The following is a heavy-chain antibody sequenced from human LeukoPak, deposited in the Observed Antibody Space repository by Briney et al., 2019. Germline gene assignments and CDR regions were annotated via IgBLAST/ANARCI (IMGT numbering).Heavy chain of an antibody. CDR1: GFTVTSNY. D-gene: IGHD3-22*01. V-gene: IGHV3-53*05. CDR2: IYDDGSA. Sequence: TGGSLRLSCAASGFTVTSNYMSWVRQAPGKGLEWVSVIYDDGSAYYADSVKGRFTISRDNAKNSLYLQMNSLRAEDTAVYYCAKAWGYYDSSGTFQHWGQGTLVTVSS. J-gene: IGHJ1*01. CDR3: AKAWGYYDSSGTFQH.